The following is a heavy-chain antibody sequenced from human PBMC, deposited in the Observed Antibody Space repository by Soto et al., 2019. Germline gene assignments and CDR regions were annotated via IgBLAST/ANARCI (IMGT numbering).Heavy chain of an antibody. Sequence: SETLSLTCTVSGGSISSGDYYWSWVRQHPGKGLEWIGYIYHSGSTYYNPSLKSRITINPDTSKNQFSLQLNSVTPEDTAVYYCARGVAPPPIAAAGKPKNWFDPWGQGTLVTVSS. CDR3: ARGVAPPPIAAAGKPKNWFDP. CDR1: GGSISSGDYY. V-gene: IGHV4-30-4*08. CDR2: IYHSGST. J-gene: IGHJ5*02. D-gene: IGHD6-13*01.